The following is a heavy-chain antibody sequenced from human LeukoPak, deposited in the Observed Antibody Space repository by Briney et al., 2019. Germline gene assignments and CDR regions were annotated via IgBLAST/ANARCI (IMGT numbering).Heavy chain of an antibody. Sequence: SETLSLTCAVYGGSFSGYYWSWIRQPPGKGLEWIGEINHSGSTNYNPSLKSRVTISVDTSKNQFSLKLSSVTAADTAVYYCARSWEKDYYMDVWGKGTTVTVSS. D-gene: IGHD1-26*01. CDR2: INHSGST. CDR3: ARSWEKDYYMDV. J-gene: IGHJ6*03. CDR1: GGSFSGYY. V-gene: IGHV4-34*01.